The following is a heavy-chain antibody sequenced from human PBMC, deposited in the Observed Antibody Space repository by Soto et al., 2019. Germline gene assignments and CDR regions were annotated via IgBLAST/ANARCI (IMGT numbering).Heavy chain of an antibody. Sequence: SETLSLTCTVSGGSISSYYWSWIRQPPGKGLEWIGYIYYSGSTNYNPSLKSRVTISVDTSKNQFSLKLSSVTAADTAVYYCARDHRCSGGSCYYQGVWFDPWGQGTLVTVSS. CDR2: IYYSGST. J-gene: IGHJ5*02. V-gene: IGHV4-59*01. CDR3: ARDHRCSGGSCYYQGVWFDP. D-gene: IGHD2-15*01. CDR1: GGSISSYY.